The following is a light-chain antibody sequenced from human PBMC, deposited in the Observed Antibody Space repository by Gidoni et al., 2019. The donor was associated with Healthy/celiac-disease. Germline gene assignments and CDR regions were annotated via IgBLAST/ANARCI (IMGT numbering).Light chain of an antibody. CDR2: GAS. CDR3: QQYGSSPLFT. CDR1: QSVSSSY. V-gene: IGKV3-20*01. Sequence: EIFLTQSPGTLSLSPGERDTLSCRASQSVSSSYLAWYQQKPGQAPRLLIYGASSRATGIPDRFSGSGSGTDFNLTISRLEPEDFAVYYCQQYGSSPLFTFGPGTKVDIK. J-gene: IGKJ3*01.